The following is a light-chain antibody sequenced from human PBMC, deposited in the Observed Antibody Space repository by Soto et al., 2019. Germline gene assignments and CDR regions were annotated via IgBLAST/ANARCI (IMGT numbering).Light chain of an antibody. CDR1: QSVSSR. J-gene: IGKJ1*01. Sequence: EIVMTQSPGTLSLSPWERATLSCRASQSVSSRLAWYQQKPGQAPRLLISGASSRATGIPDRFSGSGSGTDFTLTISRLEPEDFAVYYCQQYGSSPWTFGQGTKVDIK. CDR3: QQYGSSPWT. CDR2: GAS. V-gene: IGKV3-20*01.